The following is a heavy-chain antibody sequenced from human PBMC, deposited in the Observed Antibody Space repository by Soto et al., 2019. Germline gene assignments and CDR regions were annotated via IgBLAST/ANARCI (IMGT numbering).Heavy chain of an antibody. CDR2: INHSGST. D-gene: IGHD4-17*01. CDR3: ARYVDYGGNFLHPVPYGMDV. V-gene: IGHV4-34*01. Sequence: PSETLSITCAVYGGSFSGYYWSWIRQPPGKGLEWIGEINHSGSTNYNPSLKSRVTISVDTSKNQFSLKLSSVTAADTAVYYCARYVDYGGNFLHPVPYGMDVWGQGTTVTVSS. CDR1: GGSFSGYY. J-gene: IGHJ6*02.